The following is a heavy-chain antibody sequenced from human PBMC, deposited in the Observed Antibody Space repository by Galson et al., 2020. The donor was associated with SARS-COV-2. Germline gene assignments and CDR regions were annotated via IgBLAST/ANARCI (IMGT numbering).Heavy chain of an antibody. CDR3: TARSPSGWDKFFDY. J-gene: IGHJ4*02. Sequence: NSGGSLRLSCAASGFTFSVYTMNWVRQAPGKGLEWVSFISSSGSYIYYADSVKGRFTISRDNAKNSLYLQMNGLRADDTAMYYCTARSPSGWDKFFDYGGRGTLVTVSS. D-gene: IGHD1-26*01. CDR1: GFTFSVYT. CDR2: ISSSGSYI. V-gene: IGHV3-21*01.